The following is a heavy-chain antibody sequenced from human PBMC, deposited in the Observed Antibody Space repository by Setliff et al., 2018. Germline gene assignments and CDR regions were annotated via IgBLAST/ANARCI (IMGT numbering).Heavy chain of an antibody. CDR3: ARASVVHAIAVGY. CDR2: IYHGGKT. Sequence: KPSETLSLTCTVSGGSISSGVYYWGWIRQPPGKGLEWIGRIYHGGKTYYNTSLESRLTISVDTSKNQFSLKLRSVTAADTAVYYCARASVVHAIAVGYWGQGTLVTVSS. D-gene: IGHD2-15*01. V-gene: IGHV4-39*01. CDR1: GGSISSGVYY. J-gene: IGHJ4*02.